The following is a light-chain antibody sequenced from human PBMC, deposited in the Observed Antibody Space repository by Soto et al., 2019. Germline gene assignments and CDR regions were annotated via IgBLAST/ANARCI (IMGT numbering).Light chain of an antibody. CDR3: SSYTSTSNLI. CDR1: SRDVGNYNY. V-gene: IGLV2-14*03. CDR2: DVN. J-gene: IGLJ2*01. Sequence: QSVLTQPASVSGSPGQSITISCTGTSRDVGNYNYVSWYQHHPGRAPKLVIYDVNNRPAGISNRFSGSKSDNTASLTIFGLQAEDEANYYCSSYTSTSNLIFGGGTKLTVL.